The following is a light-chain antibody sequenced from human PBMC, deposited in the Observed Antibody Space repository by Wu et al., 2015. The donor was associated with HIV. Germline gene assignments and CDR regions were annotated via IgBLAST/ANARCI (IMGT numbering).Light chain of an antibody. CDR2: DTS. CDR3: QQYGSSPYT. CDR1: QTVTNNY. Sequence: EIVLTQSPGTLSLSPGESATLSCRTSQTVTNNYLAWYQQKRGQAPRLIIYDTSTRATGIPDRFSGSGSATDFTLTISRLEPEDFAVYYCQQYGSSPYTFGQGTKLEIK. J-gene: IGKJ2*01. V-gene: IGKV3-20*01.